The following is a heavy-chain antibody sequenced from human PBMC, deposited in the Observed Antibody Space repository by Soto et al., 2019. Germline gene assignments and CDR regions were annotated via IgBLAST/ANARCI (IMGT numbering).Heavy chain of an antibody. V-gene: IGHV1-69*02. J-gene: IGHJ4*02. D-gene: IGHD5-12*01. Sequence: QVQLVQSGAEVKKPGSSVKVSCKASGGTFSSYTISWVRQAPGQGLEWMGRIIPILGIANYAQKFQGRVTITADKSTSPAYMELSSLRSEDTAVYYCARGSRDGYNSPYYFDYWGQGTLVTVSS. CDR1: GGTFSSYT. CDR3: ARGSRDGYNSPYYFDY. CDR2: IIPILGIA.